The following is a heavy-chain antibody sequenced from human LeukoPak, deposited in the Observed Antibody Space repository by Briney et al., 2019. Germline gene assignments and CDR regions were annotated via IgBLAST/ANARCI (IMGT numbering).Heavy chain of an antibody. CDR2: ISGRSSTI. Sequence: GSLRLSCAASAFTFSDYSMNWVRQAPGKGLEWVSYISGRSSTIYYADSVKGRFTISRDNAKNSMYLQMNSLRAEDTAVYYCARDRIKSGSYYFDYWGQGTLVTVSS. D-gene: IGHD1-26*01. CDR1: AFTFSDYS. J-gene: IGHJ4*02. CDR3: ARDRIKSGSYYFDY. V-gene: IGHV3-48*01.